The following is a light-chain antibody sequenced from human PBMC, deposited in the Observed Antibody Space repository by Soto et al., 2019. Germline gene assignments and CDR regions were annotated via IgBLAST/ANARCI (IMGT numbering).Light chain of an antibody. CDR1: SSDVDRYKY. J-gene: IGLJ3*02. CDR2: EVN. V-gene: IGLV2-8*01. Sequence: QSVLTQPPSASGSPGQSVTISCTGTSSDVDRYKYVSWYQQYPGKAPKVMIYEVNKRPSGVPDRFSGSKSGNTASLTVSGLQTEDEAHYYCSSFAGSSKLVFGGGTKLTVL. CDR3: SSFAGSSKLV.